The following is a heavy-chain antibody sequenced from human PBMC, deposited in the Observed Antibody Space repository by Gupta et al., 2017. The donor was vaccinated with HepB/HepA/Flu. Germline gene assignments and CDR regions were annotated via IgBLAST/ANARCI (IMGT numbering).Heavy chain of an antibody. CDR1: GLPFSSYG. CDR3: ARATGEGN. CDR2: IWYDGSNK. V-gene: IGHV3-33*01. Sequence: QVQLVESGGGVVQPGRSLRLSCAASGLPFSSYGMHWVRQAPGKGLEWVAVIWYDGSNKYYADSVKGRFTISRDNSKNTLYLQMNSLRAEDTAVYYCARATGEGNWGQGTLVTVSS. J-gene: IGHJ4*02. D-gene: IGHD4-17*01.